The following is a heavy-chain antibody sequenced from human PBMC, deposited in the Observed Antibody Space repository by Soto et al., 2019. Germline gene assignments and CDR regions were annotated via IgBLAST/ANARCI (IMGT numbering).Heavy chain of an antibody. D-gene: IGHD6-19*01. Sequence: EVQLVESGGGLVQPGGSLRLSCAASGFTFSSSSMNWVRQAPGKGPGWVSYISSSSSTINYADSVRGRFTISRDNAKNTLYLQMNSLRDDDTAVYYCARVHYTGWFKVDYWGQGTLVTVSS. J-gene: IGHJ4*02. V-gene: IGHV3-48*02. CDR2: ISSSSSTI. CDR3: ARVHYTGWFKVDY. CDR1: GFTFSSSS.